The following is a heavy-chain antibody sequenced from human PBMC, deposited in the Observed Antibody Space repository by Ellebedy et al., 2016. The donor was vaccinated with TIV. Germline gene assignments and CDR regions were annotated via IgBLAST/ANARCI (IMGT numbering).Heavy chain of an antibody. V-gene: IGHV3-23*01. CDR1: GFPFSDYA. CDR3: AKSQGNPTRCLDS. J-gene: IGHJ5*01. Sequence: GESLKISCAASGFPFSDYAMNWVRQAPGKGLEWVSVIGGVGSPTYFAHPVKGRFTVSRDNSKNTVHLQMNCLRAEDTAVYYCAKSQGNPTRCLDSWGQGALVAVSS. D-gene: IGHD4-17*01. CDR2: IGGVGSPT.